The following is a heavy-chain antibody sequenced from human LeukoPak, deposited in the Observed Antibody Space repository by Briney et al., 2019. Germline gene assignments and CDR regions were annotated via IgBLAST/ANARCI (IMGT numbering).Heavy chain of an antibody. CDR2: IYYTGNT. CDR1: GGSISSYY. J-gene: IGHJ3*02. CDR3: ARPSAGGYADAFDI. D-gene: IGHD2-8*02. V-gene: IGHV4-59*12. Sequence: SETLSLTCTVSGGSISSYYWSWIRQPPGKGLEWIGYIYYTGNTKYNPSLKSRVTITVDTSKNQFSLKLSSVTAADTAVYYCARPSAGGYADAFDIWGQGTMVTVSS.